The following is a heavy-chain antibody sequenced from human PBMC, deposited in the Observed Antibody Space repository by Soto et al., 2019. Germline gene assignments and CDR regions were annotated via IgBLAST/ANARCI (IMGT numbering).Heavy chain of an antibody. Sequence: QVQRVQSGAEVKKPRSSVRVSCKASGGTFSSYAISWVRQAPGHGLEWMGGIIPIFGTANYAQKFQGRVTITADESTSTAYMELSSVRSEDTAVYYCETRGLDYYYGMDVWGQGTTVTVSS. V-gene: IGHV1-69*01. CDR2: IIPIFGTA. D-gene: IGHD3-10*01. J-gene: IGHJ6*02. CDR1: GGTFSSYA. CDR3: ETRGLDYYYGMDV.